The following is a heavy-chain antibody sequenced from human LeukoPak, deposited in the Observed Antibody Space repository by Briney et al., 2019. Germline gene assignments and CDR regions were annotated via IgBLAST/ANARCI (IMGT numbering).Heavy chain of an antibody. CDR2: INPSGGST. J-gene: IGHJ4*02. CDR1: GYTFTSHY. Sequence: ASVKVSCKASGYTFTSHYMHWVRQAPGQGLEWMGIINPSGGSTNYAQKFQGRVTMTRDTSTSTVYMELSSLRSEDTAVYYCAKDSSGNYHNFYYFDYWGQGTLVTVSS. V-gene: IGHV1-46*01. D-gene: IGHD3-10*01. CDR3: AKDSSGNYHNFYYFDY.